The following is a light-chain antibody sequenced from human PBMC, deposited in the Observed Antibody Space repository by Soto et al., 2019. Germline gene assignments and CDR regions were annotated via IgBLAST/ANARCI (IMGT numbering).Light chain of an antibody. J-gene: IGLJ3*02. Sequence: QSVLTQPPSVSGAPGQRVTISCTGSSSNIGAGHDVHWYQQLPGTAPKLLIYGNSNRPSGVSDRFSGSKSGTSASLAITGLQAEDEAEYYCQSYDSSLSGWVFAGGTKLTVL. CDR1: SSNIGAGHD. CDR2: GNS. V-gene: IGLV1-40*01. CDR3: QSYDSSLSGWV.